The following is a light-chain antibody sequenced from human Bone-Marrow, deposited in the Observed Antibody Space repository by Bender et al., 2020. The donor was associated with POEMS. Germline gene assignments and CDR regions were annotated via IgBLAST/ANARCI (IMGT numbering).Light chain of an antibody. V-gene: IGLV2-14*01. CDR2: DDT. CDR3: NSYTSSSAYV. J-gene: IGLJ1*01. CDR1: TSDVAAYNY. Sequence: SALIQPASVSGAPGQAITISCTGTTSDVAAYNYVSWDQHCPGKAPKLIIYDDTTRPSGVSHRFSGSTSGITAYLTISGLQAEDESDYYCNSYTSSSAYVFGTGTEVTVL.